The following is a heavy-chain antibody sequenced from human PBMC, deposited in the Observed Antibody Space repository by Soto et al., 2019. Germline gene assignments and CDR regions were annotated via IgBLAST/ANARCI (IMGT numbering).Heavy chain of an antibody. Sequence: QVQLVQSGAEVKKPGASVKVSCKASGYTFSNYGISWVRQAPGQGLEWMGWVSGYKDNTDYAQKFQGRVTMTTDTSTSTAYMEVRSLTSHDTAVYYCARDNGYSYGPYFDYWGQGTVVTVSS. CDR2: VSGYKDNT. D-gene: IGHD5-18*01. CDR3: ARDNGYSYGPYFDY. CDR1: GYTFSNYG. V-gene: IGHV1-18*01. J-gene: IGHJ4*02.